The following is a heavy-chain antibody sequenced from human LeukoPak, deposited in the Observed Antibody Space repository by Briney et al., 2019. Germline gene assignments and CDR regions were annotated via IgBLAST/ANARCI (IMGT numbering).Heavy chain of an antibody. CDR2: INHSGST. Sequence: SETLSLTCAVYGGSFSVYYWSWIRQPPGKGLEWIGEINHSGSTNYNPSLTSRVTISVDTPKNQFSLTLSSVTAADTAVYYCARGRSVGYCSSTSCRPKKYYYYMDVWGKGTTVTVSS. V-gene: IGHV4-34*01. CDR1: GGSFSVYY. D-gene: IGHD2-2*01. J-gene: IGHJ6*03. CDR3: ARGRSVGYCSSTSCRPKKYYYYMDV.